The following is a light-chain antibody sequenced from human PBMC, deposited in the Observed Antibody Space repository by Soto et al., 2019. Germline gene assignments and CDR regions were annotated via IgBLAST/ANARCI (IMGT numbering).Light chain of an antibody. V-gene: IGLV2-14*01. CDR2: EVS. Sequence: QSALTQPASVSGSPGQSITISCTGTSSDIGSNNYVSWFQQRPGKAPTLIIYEVSNRPSGVSNHFSGSKSGNTASLTISGLLLEDEAEYFCSSYTSTPRRFGGGTKVTVL. J-gene: IGLJ3*02. CDR3: SSYTSTPRR. CDR1: SSDIGSNNY.